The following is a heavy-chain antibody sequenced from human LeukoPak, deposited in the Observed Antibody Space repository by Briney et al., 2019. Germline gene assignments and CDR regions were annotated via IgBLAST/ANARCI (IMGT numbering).Heavy chain of an antibody. CDR1: VYTFTGYY. CDR3: ARGPGVNWNDVVLRPHRGYGMDV. Sequence: ASVKVSCKASVYTFTGYYMHWVRQAPGQGLEGMGGINPNSVGTNEAEKCQGRVTMTRATSISTAYMELSRLRSDDTAVYYCARGPGVNWNDVVLRPHRGYGMDVWGQGTTVTVSS. CDR2: INPNSVGT. D-gene: IGHD1-1*01. J-gene: IGHJ6*02. V-gene: IGHV1-2*02.